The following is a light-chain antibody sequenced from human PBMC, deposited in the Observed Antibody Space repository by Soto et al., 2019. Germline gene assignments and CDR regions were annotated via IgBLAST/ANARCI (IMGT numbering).Light chain of an antibody. V-gene: IGKV3-20*01. Sequence: EIVLTQSPGTLSLSPGERATLSCRASQSVSSGFLAWYQQKPGQAPRPLVYGASNRATGIPDRFSGSGSGTDFTLTISRLEPEDFAVYYCQQYGSSPQTFGQGTKVDIK. CDR3: QQYGSSPQT. CDR1: QSVSSGF. J-gene: IGKJ1*01. CDR2: GAS.